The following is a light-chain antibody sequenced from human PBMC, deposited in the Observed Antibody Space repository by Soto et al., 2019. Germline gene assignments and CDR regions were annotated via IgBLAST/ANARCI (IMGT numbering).Light chain of an antibody. Sequence: DIQLTQSPSSLSASVGDRVTITCRASRGITTYLAWYQQKPGKAPKLLIYGASTLQSGVPSRFSGSGSGTEFTLTISSLQPEDVATYYCQQLNSYPLTFGGGTKVEIK. CDR3: QQLNSYPLT. J-gene: IGKJ4*01. CDR1: RGITTY. CDR2: GAS. V-gene: IGKV1-9*01.